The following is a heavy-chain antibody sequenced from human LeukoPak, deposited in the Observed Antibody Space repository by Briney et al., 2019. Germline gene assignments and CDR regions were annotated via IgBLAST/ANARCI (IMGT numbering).Heavy chain of an antibody. J-gene: IGHJ5*02. D-gene: IGHD1-26*01. CDR1: GFDLTTYA. Sequence: GGSLRLSCAASGFDLTTYAMTWVRQAPAKGLEWVSSIRIGGGGTYYADSVKRRFTISRDNSENTLHLQMNNLRVEDTARYFCARCMGLSQGWCNWFDPWGQGTLVTVSS. CDR2: IRIGGGGT. V-gene: IGHV3-23*01. CDR3: ARCMGLSQGWCNWFDP.